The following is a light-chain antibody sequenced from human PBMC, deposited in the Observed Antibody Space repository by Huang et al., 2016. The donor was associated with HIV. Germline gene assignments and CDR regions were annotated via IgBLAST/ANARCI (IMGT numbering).Light chain of an antibody. V-gene: IGKV3-15*01. CDR3: QQYNNWPGFT. CDR1: QSVSSN. CDR2: GAS. J-gene: IGKJ3*01. Sequence: EIVMTQSPAILSLSPGERATLSCRASQSVSSNLAWYQQKPGQAPRRLIYGASSRATGVPARFSGSGSGTEFTLTISSLQSEDFVLYYCQQYNNWPGFTFGPGTKVDVK.